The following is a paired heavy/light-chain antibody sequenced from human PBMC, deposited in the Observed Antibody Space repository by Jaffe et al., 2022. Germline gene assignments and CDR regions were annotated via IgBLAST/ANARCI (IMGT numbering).Heavy chain of an antibody. CDR2: GTANRGSYIT. Sequence: EVQLVESGGGLVQPGGSLRLSCEASGFTFSAYDMDWVRQAPGKGLEWVGRGTANRGSYITEYAASVKGRFIISRDDSKNSLSLQMNSLKTDDTAVYYCTRDYWGSYDHWGRGALVTVSS. J-gene: IGHJ4*02. CDR3: TRDYWGSYDH. V-gene: IGHV3-72*01. D-gene: IGHD3-16*01. CDR1: GFTFSAYD.
Light chain of an antibody. J-gene: IGKJ2*01. CDR2: EAF. V-gene: IGKV2-30*01. CDR3: MQGSHWPPYT. Sequence: DVIMTQSPLSLPVTLGQPASISCRSSQSLEGRSGNNYLTWFQQRPGQSPRRLIYEAFKRDSGVPDRFSGSGSGTDFTLKISRVEAEDVAIYYCMQGSHWPPYTFGQGTKLEIK. CDR1: QSLEGRSGNNY.